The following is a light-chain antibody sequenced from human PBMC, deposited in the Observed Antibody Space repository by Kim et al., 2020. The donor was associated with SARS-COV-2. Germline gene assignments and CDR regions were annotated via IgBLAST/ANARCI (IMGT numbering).Light chain of an antibody. V-gene: IGLV1-44*01. CDR3: AVWDDSLNVWA. J-gene: IGLJ3*02. CDR1: SSNIGFNP. Sequence: GQTNTISCSGSSSNIGFNPVNWYQQVPAAAPKLVMYSNNKRPSGVPDRVSASKSGASASLAIGGLQSEDEGIYYCAVWDDSLNVWAFGGGTKVTVL. CDR2: SNN.